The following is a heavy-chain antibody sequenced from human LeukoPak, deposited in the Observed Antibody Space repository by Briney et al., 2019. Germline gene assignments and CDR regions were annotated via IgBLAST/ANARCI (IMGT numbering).Heavy chain of an antibody. V-gene: IGHV4-30-2*01. CDR1: GGSISGDGYS. D-gene: IGHD3-10*01. Sequence: TLSLTCAVSGGSISGDGYSWSWIRQPPGEGLEWIGYIYHSGTTYCNPSLKSRVTISVDTSKNQFSLKLSSVTAADTAVYYCARARGITMVRGVIIFDYWGQGTLVTVSS. J-gene: IGHJ4*02. CDR2: IYHSGTT. CDR3: ARARGITMVRGVIIFDY.